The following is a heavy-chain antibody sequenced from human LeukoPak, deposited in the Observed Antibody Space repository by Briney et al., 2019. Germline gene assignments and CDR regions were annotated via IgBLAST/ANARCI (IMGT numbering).Heavy chain of an antibody. J-gene: IGHJ4*01. CDR2: ISWNSGSI. V-gene: IGHV3-9*01. D-gene: IGHD3-10*01. CDR3: AKDWGKLIAMVRGRQGYFDY. CDR1: GFTFKDYA. Sequence: GRSLRLSCAASGFTFKDYAMHGVRQAPGKGLEGVSGISWNSGSICYADSVKGRFTISRDNAKNSLYLQMNSLRAEDTALYYCAKDWGKLIAMVRGRQGYFDYWGHGTLVTVSS.